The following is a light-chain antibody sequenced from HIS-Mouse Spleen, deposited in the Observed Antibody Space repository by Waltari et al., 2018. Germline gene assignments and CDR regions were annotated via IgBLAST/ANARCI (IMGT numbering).Light chain of an antibody. CDR3: QQYGSSPPLT. CDR2: GAS. CDR1: QSVSSSY. J-gene: IGKJ4*01. V-gene: IGKV3-20*01. Sequence: EIVSTQSPGTLSLSPGERATLSCRASQSVSSSYLAWYQQKPGQAPRLLIYGASSRATGNQDRFSGGGSGTDFTLTIIRLEPEDFAVYYCQQYGSSPPLTFGGGTKVEIK.